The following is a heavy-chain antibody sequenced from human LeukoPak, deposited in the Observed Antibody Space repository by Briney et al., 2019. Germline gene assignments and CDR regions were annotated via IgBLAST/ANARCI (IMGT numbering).Heavy chain of an antibody. J-gene: IGHJ6*02. V-gene: IGHV3-21*01. CDR3: ARDGAYCSSTSCYYYGMDV. CDR1: GFTFSSYS. CDR2: ISSSSSYI. D-gene: IGHD2-2*01. Sequence: GGSLRLSCAASGFTFSSYSMNWVRQAPGKGLEWVSSISSSSSYIYYADSVKGRFTISRDNAKNSLYLQMNSLRAEDTAVYYCARDGAYCSSTSCYYYGMDVWGQGTTVTVSS.